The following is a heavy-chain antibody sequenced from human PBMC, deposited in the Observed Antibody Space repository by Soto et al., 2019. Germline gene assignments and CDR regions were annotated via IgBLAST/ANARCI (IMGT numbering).Heavy chain of an antibody. CDR1: GYTFTSYA. CDR2: INAGNGNT. J-gene: IGHJ4*02. V-gene: IGHV1-3*01. CDR3: ARGLGLYYFDY. Sequence: QVQLVQSGAEVKKPGASVKVSRKASGYTFTSYAMHWVRQAPGQRLEWMGWINAGNGNTKYSQKFQGRVTITRDTSASTAYMELSSLRSEDTAVYYCARGLGLYYFDYWGQGTLVTVSS. D-gene: IGHD1-26*01.